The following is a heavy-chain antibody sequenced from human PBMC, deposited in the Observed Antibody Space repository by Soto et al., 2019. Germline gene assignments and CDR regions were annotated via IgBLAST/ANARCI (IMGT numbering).Heavy chain of an antibody. CDR3: ARVMATTKTHNWFDP. D-gene: IGHD5-12*01. V-gene: IGHV4-30-4*01. Sequence: KTSETLSLTCTVSGGSISSGDYYWSWIRQPPGKGLEWIGYIYYSGSTYYNPSLKSRVTISVDTSKNQFSLKLSSVTAADTAVYYCARVMATTKTHNWFDPWGQGTLVTVSS. CDR1: GGSISSGDYY. J-gene: IGHJ5*02. CDR2: IYYSGST.